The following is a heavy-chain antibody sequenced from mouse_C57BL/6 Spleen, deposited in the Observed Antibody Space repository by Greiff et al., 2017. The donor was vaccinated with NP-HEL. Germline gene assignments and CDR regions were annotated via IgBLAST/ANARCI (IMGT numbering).Heavy chain of an antibody. CDR1: GYAFSSYW. J-gene: IGHJ1*03. CDR3: ARYDGYNVRYFDV. D-gene: IGHD2-3*01. CDR2: IYPGDGDT. V-gene: IGHV1-80*01. Sequence: VKLQQSGAELVKPGASVKISCKASGYAFSSYWMNWVKQRPGKGLEWIGQIYPGDGDTNYNGKFKGKATLTADKSSSTAYMQLSSLTSEDSAVYFCARYDGYNVRYFDVWGTGTTVTVSS.